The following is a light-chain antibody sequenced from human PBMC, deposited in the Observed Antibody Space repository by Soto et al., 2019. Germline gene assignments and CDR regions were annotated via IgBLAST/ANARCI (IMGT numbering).Light chain of an antibody. V-gene: IGLV2-14*03. CDR2: DVR. Sequence: QPVLPQPASVSGSPGQSITVSCTGTSSDVGGYDYVSWYQHHPGKAPKLMIYDVRYRPSGVSNRFSGSKSGNTASLTISGLQAEDEADYYCSSSTTSSTLVFGTGTKVTVL. J-gene: IGLJ1*01. CDR1: SSDVGGYDY. CDR3: SSSTTSSTLV.